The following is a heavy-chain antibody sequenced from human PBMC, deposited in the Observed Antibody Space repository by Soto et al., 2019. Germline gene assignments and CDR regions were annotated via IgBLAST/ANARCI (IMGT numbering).Heavy chain of an antibody. J-gene: IGHJ6*02. CDR3: AKAMTMTLARIFGMDV. V-gene: IGHV3-23*01. CDR2: ISGSGGAT. Sequence: EVQLLESGGGMVRPGGSLRLSCAASGFTFTSFAVSWVRQAPGKGLEWVSAISGSGGATYYADSVKGRFTVSRDNSEGMLYLQMNSLRAEDTGVYFCAKAMTMTLARIFGMDVWGQGTTVTVSS. CDR1: GFTFTSFA. D-gene: IGHD3-3*01.